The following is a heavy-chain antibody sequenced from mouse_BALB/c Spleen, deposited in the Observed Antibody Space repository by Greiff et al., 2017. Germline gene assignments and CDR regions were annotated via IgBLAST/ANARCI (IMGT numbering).Heavy chain of an antibody. CDR1: GFSLTSYG. Sequence: QVQLKESGPGLVQPSQSLSITCTVSGFSLTSYGVHWVRQSPGKGLEWLGVIWSGGSTDYNAAFISRLSISKDNSKSQVFFKMNSLQADDTAIYYCARNSYYGSSYMFAYWGQGTLVTVSA. J-gene: IGHJ3*01. D-gene: IGHD1-1*01. V-gene: IGHV2-4-1*01. CDR2: IWSGGST. CDR3: ARNSYYGSSYMFAY.